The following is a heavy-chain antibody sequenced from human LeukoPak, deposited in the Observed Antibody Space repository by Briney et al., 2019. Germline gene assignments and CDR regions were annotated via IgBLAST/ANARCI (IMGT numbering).Heavy chain of an antibody. CDR3: ARKKVHGYNYPFDY. V-gene: IGHV3-23*01. D-gene: IGHD5-24*01. CDR1: GFTFSSYA. CDR2: ISGSGGST. Sequence: GGSLRLSCVASGFTFSSYAMSWVRQAPGKGLEWVSGISGSGGSTYYADSVKGRFTISRDNSKNTLYLQMSSLRSEDTAVYYCARKKVHGYNYPFDYWGQGTLVTVSS. J-gene: IGHJ4*02.